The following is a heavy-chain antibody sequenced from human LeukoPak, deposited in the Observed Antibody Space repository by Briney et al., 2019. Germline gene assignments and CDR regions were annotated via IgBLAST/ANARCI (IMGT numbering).Heavy chain of an antibody. V-gene: IGHV3-7*01. Sequence: GGSLRLSCEASGFTFSSYWMTWVRQAPGKRLEWVANIKQDGSEAYYVDSVKGRFTVSRDNAKNSLYLQLNSLGAEDTAVYYCATRYCTIPACRASSYHCMDNWGKGTTVTVSS. D-gene: IGHD2-8*01. CDR3: ATRYCTIPACRASSYHCMDN. J-gene: IGHJ6*03. CDR2: IKQDGSEA. CDR1: GFTFSSYW.